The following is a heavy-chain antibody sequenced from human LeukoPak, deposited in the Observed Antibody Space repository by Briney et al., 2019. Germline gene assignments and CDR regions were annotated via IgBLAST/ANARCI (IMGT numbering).Heavy chain of an antibody. V-gene: IGHV4-30-4*02. CDR3: ARDRSPEHYYDSSHWDYYYGMDV. J-gene: IGHJ6*02. Sequence: PSETLSLTCTVSGGSITSGEHYCSWIRQPPGKGLEWIGYVAYTGSTNYNPSLSSRVTMSVDASRNQFSLKLSSVTAADTAVYYCARDRSPEHYYDSSHWDYYYGMDVWGQGTTVTVSS. CDR1: GGSITSGEHY. CDR2: VAYTGST. D-gene: IGHD3-22*01.